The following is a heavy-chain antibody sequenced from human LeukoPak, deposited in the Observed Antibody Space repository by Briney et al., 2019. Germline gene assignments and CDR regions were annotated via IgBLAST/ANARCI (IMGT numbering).Heavy chain of an antibody. Sequence: SETLSLTCTVSGGSISSSNYYRGWIRQPPGKGLEWIGSIYYSGSTYYNPSLKSRVTISVDTSKNQFSLKLSSVTAADTAVYYCARDPPVPAAMDDNWFDPWGQGTLVTVSS. CDR3: ARDPPVPAAMDDNWFDP. D-gene: IGHD2-2*01. CDR1: GGSISSSNYY. V-gene: IGHV4-39*07. J-gene: IGHJ5*02. CDR2: IYYSGST.